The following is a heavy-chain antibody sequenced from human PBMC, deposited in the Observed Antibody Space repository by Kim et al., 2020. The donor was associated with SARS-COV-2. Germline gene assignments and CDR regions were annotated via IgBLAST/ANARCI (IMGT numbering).Heavy chain of an antibody. CDR1: GFTFGDYA. V-gene: IGHV3-49*03. D-gene: IGHD3-16*02. CDR2: IRSKAYGGTT. CDR3: TRDYYDYIWGSYRFGYYDSSGYDYYGMDV. Sequence: GGSLRLSCTASGFTFGDYAMSWFRQAPGKGLEWVGFIRSKAYGGTTEYAASVKGRFTISRDDSKSIAYLQMNSLKTEDTAVYYCTRDYYDYIWGSYRFGYYDSSGYDYYGMDVWGQGTTVTVSS. J-gene: IGHJ6*02.